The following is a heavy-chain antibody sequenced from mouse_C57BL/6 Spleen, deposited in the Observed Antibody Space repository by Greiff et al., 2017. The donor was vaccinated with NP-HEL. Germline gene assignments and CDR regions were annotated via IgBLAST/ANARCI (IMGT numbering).Heavy chain of an antibody. J-gene: IGHJ2*01. CDR3: ARRSGYYLHFDY. V-gene: IGHV1-22*01. D-gene: IGHD2-3*01. Sequence: EVQLQQSGPELVKPGASVKMSCKASGYTFTDYNMHWVKQSHGKSLEWIGYINPNNGGTSYNQKFKGKATLTVNKSSSTAYMELRSLISEDSAVYYCARRSGYYLHFDYWGQGTTLTVSS. CDR1: GYTFTDYN. CDR2: INPNNGGT.